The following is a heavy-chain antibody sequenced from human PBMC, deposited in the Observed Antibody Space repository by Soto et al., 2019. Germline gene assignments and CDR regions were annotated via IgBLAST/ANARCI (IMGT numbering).Heavy chain of an antibody. CDR1: GFTFSSYG. CDR3: ARADDPTREYDILTGYSFDY. CDR2: IWYDGSNK. J-gene: IGHJ4*02. Sequence: PGGSLRLSCAASGFTFSSYGMHWVRQAPGKGLEWVAVIWYDGSNKYYADSVKGRFTISRDNSKNTLYLQMNSLRAEDTAVYYCARADDPTREYDILTGYSFDYWGQGTLVTVSS. V-gene: IGHV3-33*01. D-gene: IGHD3-9*01.